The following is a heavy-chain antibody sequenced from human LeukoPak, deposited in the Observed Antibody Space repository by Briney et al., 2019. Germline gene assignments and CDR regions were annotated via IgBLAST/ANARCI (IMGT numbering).Heavy chain of an antibody. CDR2: IYTSGNT. D-gene: IGHD2-15*01. J-gene: IGHJ4*02. Sequence: SETLSLTCTVSGGSISGYYWSWIRQPAGKGLEWIGRIYTSGNTNYNPSLESRVTMAVDTPKNQFSLRLSSVTAADTAVYYCARAHTLSCSGGACPYFLDYWGQGTLVTVSS. V-gene: IGHV4-4*07. CDR3: ARAHTLSCSGGACPYFLDY. CDR1: GGSISGYY.